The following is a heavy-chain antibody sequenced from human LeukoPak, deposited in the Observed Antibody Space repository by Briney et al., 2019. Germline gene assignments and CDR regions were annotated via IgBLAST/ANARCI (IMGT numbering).Heavy chain of an antibody. J-gene: IGHJ4*02. CDR3: ASARGSGNYYSPNDY. Sequence: GRFLRLSCAASGFTFSSYAMHWVRQAPGKGLEWVAVISYDGSNKYYADSVKGRFTISRDNSKNTLHLQMSSLRPEDTAVYYCASARGSGNYYSPNDYWGQGTLVTVSS. D-gene: IGHD3-10*01. CDR2: ISYDGSNK. CDR1: GFTFSSYA. V-gene: IGHV3-30-3*01.